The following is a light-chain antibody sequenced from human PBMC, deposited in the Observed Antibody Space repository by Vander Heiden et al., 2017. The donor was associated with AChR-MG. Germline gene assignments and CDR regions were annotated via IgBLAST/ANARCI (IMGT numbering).Light chain of an antibody. CDR2: EGS. Sequence: QSALTQPASVSGSPGQSITISCTGSSSDVGRYNLVSWYQQHPGKAPKLMIYEGSKRPSGVSNRFSGSKSGNTASLTISGLQAEDEADYYCCSYASSGTYVFGTGSKVTVL. J-gene: IGLJ1*01. CDR3: CSYASSGTYV. CDR1: SSDVGRYNL. V-gene: IGLV2-23*01.